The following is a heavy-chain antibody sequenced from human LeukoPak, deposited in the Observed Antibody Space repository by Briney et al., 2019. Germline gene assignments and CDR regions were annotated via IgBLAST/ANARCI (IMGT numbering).Heavy chain of an antibody. J-gene: IGHJ4*02. V-gene: IGHV4-34*01. CDR2: IYYSGST. CDR3: ARARREVTTAKNSFDY. Sequence: TSETLSLTCAVYGGSFSGYYWSWIRQPPGKGLEWIGYIYYSGSTYYNPSLKSRVTISVDTSKNQFSLKLSSVTAADTAVYYCARARREVTTAKNSFDYWGQGTLVTVSS. D-gene: IGHD4-17*01. CDR1: GGSFSGYY.